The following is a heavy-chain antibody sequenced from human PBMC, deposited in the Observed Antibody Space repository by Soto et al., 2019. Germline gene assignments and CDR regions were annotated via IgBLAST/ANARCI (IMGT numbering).Heavy chain of an antibody. CDR2: ITPVNANT. D-gene: IGHD2-15*01. CDR1: GYTITYRY. V-gene: IGHV1-45*02. J-gene: IGHJ6*03. CDR3: ASSYCSGGGCYSYYYMDV. Sequence: QMQLVQSGAEVKKTGSSVKVSCKASGYTITYRYLHWVRQAPGQALEWMGWITPVNANTNYAQKFQARVTITRDRSLNTAYMELSSLRSEDSAMYYCASSYCSGGGCYSYYYMDVWGKGTTVTVSS.